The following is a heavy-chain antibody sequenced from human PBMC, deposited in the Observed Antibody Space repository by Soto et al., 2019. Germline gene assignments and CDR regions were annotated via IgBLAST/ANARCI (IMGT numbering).Heavy chain of an antibody. D-gene: IGHD2-2*01. CDR1: GYSFTSYW. CDR2: IYPGDSDT. V-gene: IGHV5-51*01. CDR3: ARRYCSSTSCPTEDYFDY. Sequence: GESLKISCKGSGYSFTSYWIGWVRQMPGKGLEWMGSIYPGDSDTKYSPSFQGQVTISADKSISTAYLQWSSLRAPDTAMYYCARRYCSSTSCPTEDYFDYWGQGTLVTVSS. J-gene: IGHJ4*02.